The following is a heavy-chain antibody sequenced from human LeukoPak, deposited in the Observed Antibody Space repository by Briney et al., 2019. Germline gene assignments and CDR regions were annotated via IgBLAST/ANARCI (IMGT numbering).Heavy chain of an antibody. V-gene: IGHV4-59*01. CDR3: ARLYVWGSYRRFDY. D-gene: IGHD3-16*02. J-gene: IGHJ4*02. Sequence: SETLSLTCSVSGGSISSYYWSWIRQPPGKGLEWIGNIFYTGSTKYNPSLKSRVTISVDTSKNQISLKLSSVTAEDTAVYYCARLYVWGSYRRFDYWGQGTLVTVSS. CDR1: GGSISSYY. CDR2: IFYTGST.